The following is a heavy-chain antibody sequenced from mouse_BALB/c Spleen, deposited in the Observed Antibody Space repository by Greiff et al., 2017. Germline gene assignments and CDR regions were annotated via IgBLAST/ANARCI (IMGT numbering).Heavy chain of an antibody. V-gene: IGHV10-1*02. D-gene: IGHD4-1*01. CDR2: IRSKSNNYAT. Sequence: DVKLQESGGGLVQPKGSLKLSCAASGFTFNTYAMNWVRQAPGKGLEWVARIRSKSNNYATYYADSVKDRFTISRDDSQSMLYLQMNNLKTEDTAMYYCVRHGTGTDYWGQGTTLTVSS. J-gene: IGHJ2*01. CDR3: VRHGTGTDY. CDR1: GFTFNTYA.